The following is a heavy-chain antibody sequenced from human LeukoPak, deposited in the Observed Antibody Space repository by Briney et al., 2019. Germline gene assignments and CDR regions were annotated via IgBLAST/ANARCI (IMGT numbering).Heavy chain of an antibody. CDR1: GYSLSELS. J-gene: IGHJ3*02. CDR3: ATHYERGAAFDI. V-gene: IGHV1-24*01. Sequence: GASVKVSCKFSGYSLSELSIQWVRQAPGKGLEWVGGYHPDDDTTMYAQKFRGRLTMNADTSIDTGFMELSRLTSEDTAIYFCATHYERGAAFDIWGQGTLVIVSS. CDR2: YHPDDDTT. D-gene: IGHD3-22*01.